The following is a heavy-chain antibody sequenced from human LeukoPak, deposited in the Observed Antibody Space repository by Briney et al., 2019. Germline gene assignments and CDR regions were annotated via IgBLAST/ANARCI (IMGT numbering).Heavy chain of an antibody. D-gene: IGHD4-23*01. CDR3: ARDKRGATVVTLYSYYYMDV. J-gene: IGHJ6*03. Sequence: GGSLRLSCAASGFTFSSYSMNWVRQAPGKGLEWVSSISSSSSSFIYYADSVKGRFTISRDNAKNSLYLQMNSLRADDTAVYYCARDKRGATVVTLYSYYYMDVWGKGTTVTVSS. CDR1: GFTFSSYS. CDR2: ISSSSSSFI. V-gene: IGHV3-21*01.